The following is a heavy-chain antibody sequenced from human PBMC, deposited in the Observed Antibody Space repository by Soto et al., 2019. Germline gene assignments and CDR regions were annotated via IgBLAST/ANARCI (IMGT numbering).Heavy chain of an antibody. D-gene: IGHD2-2*01. Sequence: QVQLVQSGAEVKKPGSSVKVSCKASGGTFSSYTISWVRQAPGQGLEWMGRIIPILGIANYAQKFQGRVTVTADKSTSTAYMERSSLRSEDTAVYYCARLNGCSITSCYPCGGFDYWGQGTLVTVSS. V-gene: IGHV1-69*02. CDR1: GGTFSSYT. CDR3: ARLNGCSITSCYPCGGFDY. CDR2: IIPILGIA. J-gene: IGHJ4*02.